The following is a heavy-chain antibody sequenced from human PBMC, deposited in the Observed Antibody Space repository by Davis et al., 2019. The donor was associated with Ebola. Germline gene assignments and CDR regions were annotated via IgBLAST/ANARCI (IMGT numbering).Heavy chain of an antibody. CDR3: ARHGKAKPAYFDY. CDR1: SGSISSYY. D-gene: IGHD1-14*01. J-gene: IGHJ4*02. Sequence: GSLRLSCTVSSGSISSYYWSWIRQPPGKGLEWIGYIFYSGSTDYNPSLKSRVTISVDTSKKQFSLKLNSVTAADTAVYYCARHGKAKPAYFDYWGQGTLVTVSS. CDR2: IFYSGST. V-gene: IGHV4-59*08.